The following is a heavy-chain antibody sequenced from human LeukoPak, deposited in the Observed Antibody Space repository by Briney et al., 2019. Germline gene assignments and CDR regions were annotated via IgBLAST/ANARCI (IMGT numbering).Heavy chain of an antibody. CDR3: VXXXXXXXXXXLXV. V-gene: IGHV1-2*02. CDR1: XTXXGXX. Sequence: XTXXGXXMXWIRQAPGQGLEXXGWINPDSGDTDYXQKFQGRVTMTRDTSSKTVYMERRKLRSDDTDVYYCVXXXXXXXXXXLXVWGKGTTVTISS. CDR2: INPDSGDT. J-gene: IGHJ6*04.